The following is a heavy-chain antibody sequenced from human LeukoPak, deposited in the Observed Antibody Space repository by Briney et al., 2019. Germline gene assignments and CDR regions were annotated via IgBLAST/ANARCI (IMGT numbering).Heavy chain of an antibody. J-gene: IGHJ4*02. D-gene: IGHD1-26*01. CDR2: IYHSGST. CDR3: ARVEDSGSYGPYFDY. Sequence: SSETLSLTCAVSGGSISSSNWWSWVRQPPGKGLEWIGEIYHSGSTNYNPSLKSRVTMSVDTSKNQFSLKLSSVTAADTAVYYCARVEDSGSYGPYFDYWGQGTLVTVSS. CDR1: GGSISSSNW. V-gene: IGHV4-4*02.